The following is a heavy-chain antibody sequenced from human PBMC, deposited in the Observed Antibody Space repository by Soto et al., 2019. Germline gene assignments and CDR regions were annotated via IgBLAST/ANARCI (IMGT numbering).Heavy chain of an antibody. CDR1: GGSISSYY. Sequence: QVQLQESGPGLVKPSETLSLTCTVSGGSISSYYWSWIRQPPGKGLEWIGYIYYSGSTNYNPSLKSRVTISVDTSKNQFSLKLSSVTAADTAVYYCAREYVAAAGWFDPWGQGTLVTVSS. V-gene: IGHV4-59*01. CDR3: AREYVAAAGWFDP. D-gene: IGHD6-13*01. CDR2: IYYSGST. J-gene: IGHJ5*02.